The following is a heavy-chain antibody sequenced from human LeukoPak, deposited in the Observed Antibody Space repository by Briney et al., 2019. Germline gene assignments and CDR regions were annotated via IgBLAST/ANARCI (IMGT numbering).Heavy chain of an antibody. CDR3: AKDGSGYSYGYFDY. V-gene: IGHV3-23*01. J-gene: IGHJ4*02. D-gene: IGHD5-18*01. Sequence: PGGSLRLSCAASGFTFSSYAMSWVRQAPGKGLEWVSAFSGSGGSTYYADSVKGRFTFSRDNSKNTLYLQMNSLRAEDTAVYYCAKDGSGYSYGYFDYWGQGTLVTVSS. CDR2: FSGSGGST. CDR1: GFTFSSYA.